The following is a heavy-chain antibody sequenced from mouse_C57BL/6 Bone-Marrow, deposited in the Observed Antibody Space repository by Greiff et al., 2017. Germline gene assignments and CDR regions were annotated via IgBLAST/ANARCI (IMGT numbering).Heavy chain of an antibody. V-gene: IGHV1-55*01. Sequence: QVQLQQPGAELVKPGASVKMSCKASGYTFTSYWITWVKQRPGQGLEWIGDIYPTSGRTNYNEKFKSKAILTVDTSSNTAYMQLSSLTSEDSAVFYCARSGPLGRSFDYWGQGTTLTCSS. CDR1: GYTFTSYW. CDR3: ARSGPLGRSFDY. J-gene: IGHJ2*01. D-gene: IGHD4-1*01. CDR2: IYPTSGRT.